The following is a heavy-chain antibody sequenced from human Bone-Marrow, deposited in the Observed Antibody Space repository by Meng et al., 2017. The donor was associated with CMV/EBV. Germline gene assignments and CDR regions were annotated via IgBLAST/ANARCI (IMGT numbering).Heavy chain of an antibody. CDR1: GFTFSSYA. V-gene: IGHV3-30-3*01. J-gene: IGHJ4*02. CDR2: ISYDGSNK. CDR3: ARDIRSFYYFDY. Sequence: GESLKISCAASGFTFSSYAMHWVRQAPGKGLEWVAVISYDGSNKYYADSVKGRFTISRDNSKNTLYLQMNSLRAEDTAVYFCARDIRSFYYFDYWGQGTLVTVSS.